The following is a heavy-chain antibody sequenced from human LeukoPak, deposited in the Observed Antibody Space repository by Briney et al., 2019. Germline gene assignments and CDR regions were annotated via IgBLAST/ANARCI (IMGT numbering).Heavy chain of an antibody. V-gene: IGHV3-21*01. Sequence: GGSLRHSCAASGFTFSSYSMNWVRQAPGKGLEWVSSISSSSSYIYYADSVKGRFTISRDNAKNSLYLQMNSLRAEDTAVYYCARDFGRYFDWLLGWFDPWGQGTLVTVSS. D-gene: IGHD3-9*01. J-gene: IGHJ5*02. CDR2: ISSSSSYI. CDR3: ARDFGRYFDWLLGWFDP. CDR1: GFTFSSYS.